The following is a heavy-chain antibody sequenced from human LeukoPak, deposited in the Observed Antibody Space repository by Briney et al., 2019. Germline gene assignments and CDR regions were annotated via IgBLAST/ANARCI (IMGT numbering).Heavy chain of an antibody. V-gene: IGHV3-66*01. Sequence: GGSLRLSCAASGFTFSNYGMHYVRQAPGKGLEWVSVIYSGGSTYYADSVKGRFTISRDNSKNTLYLQMNSLRAEDTAVYYCARRAAAEGVWGQGTTVTVSS. CDR3: ARRAAAEGV. J-gene: IGHJ6*02. CDR1: GFTFSNYG. CDR2: IYSGGST. D-gene: IGHD6-13*01.